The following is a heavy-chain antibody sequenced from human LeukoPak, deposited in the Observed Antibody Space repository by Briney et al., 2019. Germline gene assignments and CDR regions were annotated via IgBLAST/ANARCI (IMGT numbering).Heavy chain of an antibody. D-gene: IGHD3-9*01. Sequence: SETLSLTCTVSGGSISCYYWTWIRQPPGKGLEWIGQIYYTGSTNYNPSLKRRVTISVDTSRNQFSLTLTSVTAADTAVHHCARGGTYIDILSFDTWGEGTLVTVSP. CDR1: GGSISCYY. V-gene: IGHV4-59*01. CDR2: IYYTGST. CDR3: ARGGTYIDILSFDT. J-gene: IGHJ5*02.